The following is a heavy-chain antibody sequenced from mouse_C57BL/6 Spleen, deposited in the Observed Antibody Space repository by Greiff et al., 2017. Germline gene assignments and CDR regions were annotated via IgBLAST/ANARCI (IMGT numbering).Heavy chain of an antibody. V-gene: IGHV1-80*01. CDR1: GYAFSSYW. CDR2: IYPGDGDT. J-gene: IGHJ3*01. D-gene: IGHD2-1*01. Sequence: VQLQQSGAELVKPGASVKISCKASGYAFSSYWMNWVKQRPGKGLEWIGQIYPGDGDTNYNGKFKGKATLTADKSSSTAYMQLSSRTSEDSAVEFCVRSTDGNYPAWFAYWGQGTLVTVSA. CDR3: VRSTDGNYPAWFAY.